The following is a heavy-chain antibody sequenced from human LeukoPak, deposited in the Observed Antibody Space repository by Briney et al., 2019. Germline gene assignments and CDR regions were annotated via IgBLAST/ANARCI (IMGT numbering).Heavy chain of an antibody. V-gene: IGHV4-34*01. Sequence: SETLSLTCAVYGGPFRGFFWSWIRQAPGKGLEWIGEVSHSGSSNYNPSIHGRINISLDTSKSQSSLRLTSVTAADTAVYYCARGIFYGGRNQYIWLDLWGQGTLVTVSS. D-gene: IGHD4-23*01. CDR2: VSHSGSS. J-gene: IGHJ5*02. CDR3: ARGIFYGGRNQYIWLDL. CDR1: GGPFRGFF.